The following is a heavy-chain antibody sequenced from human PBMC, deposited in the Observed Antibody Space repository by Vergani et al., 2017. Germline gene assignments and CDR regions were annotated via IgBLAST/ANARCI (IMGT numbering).Heavy chain of an antibody. Sequence: EKQLVQSGSETKKPGESLKISCQAFGYIFSNFWIGWVRQRPGRGLEWMGSIYPGDSEVKSNPTFRGQVIFSVDTSVNTAYLQWRSLQASDTATYFCAGHHVGLVPPTAVNYFDSWGPGTVVIVS. CDR3: AGHHVGLVPPTAVNYFDS. D-gene: IGHD3/OR15-3a*01. CDR1: GYIFSNFW. V-gene: IGHV5-51*01. CDR2: IYPGDSEV. J-gene: IGHJ4*03.